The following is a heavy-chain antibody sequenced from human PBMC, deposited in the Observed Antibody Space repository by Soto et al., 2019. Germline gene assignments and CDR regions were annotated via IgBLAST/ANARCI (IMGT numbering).Heavy chain of an antibody. Sequence: ASVKVSCKASGYTFTSYDINWVRQATGQGLEWMGWMNPNSGNTGYAQKFQGRVTMTRNTSISTAYMELSSLRSEDTAVYYCARARSTSQSLYYYYMDIWGKGTTVTVSS. CDR3: ARARSTSQSLYYYYMDI. CDR2: MNPNSGNT. J-gene: IGHJ6*03. CDR1: GYTFTSYD. V-gene: IGHV1-8*01. D-gene: IGHD2-2*01.